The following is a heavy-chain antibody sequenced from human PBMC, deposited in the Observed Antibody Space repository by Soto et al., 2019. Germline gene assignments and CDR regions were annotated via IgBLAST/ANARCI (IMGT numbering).Heavy chain of an antibody. V-gene: IGHV3-30*03. D-gene: IGHD3-10*01. CDR2: ISYDGSNK. J-gene: IGHJ4*02. CDR1: GVTFSSYG. CDR3: AITWFGEPHRAFDY. Sequence: PGGSLRLSCAASGVTFSSYGMHWVRQAPGKGLEWVAVISYDGSNKYYADSVKGRFTISRDNSKNTLYLQMNSLRAEDTAVYYCAITWFGEPHRAFDYWGQGTLRTLSS.